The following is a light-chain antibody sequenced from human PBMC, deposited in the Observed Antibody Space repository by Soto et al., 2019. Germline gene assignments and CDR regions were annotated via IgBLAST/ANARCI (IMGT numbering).Light chain of an antibody. Sequence: EIVMTQSPATLSVSPGERATLSCRASQSVSSNLAWYQQKPGQAPRLLIYGASTRATGITARFSGSGSGTEFTLTISSLLSEDFAVYYCQQYNNWPRTFGQGTKV. CDR3: QQYNNWPRT. V-gene: IGKV3-15*01. CDR2: GAS. J-gene: IGKJ1*01. CDR1: QSVSSN.